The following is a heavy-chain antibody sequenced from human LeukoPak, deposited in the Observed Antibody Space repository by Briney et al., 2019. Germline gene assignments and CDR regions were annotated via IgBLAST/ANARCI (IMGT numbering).Heavy chain of an antibody. CDR1: GGSISSGGYY. CDR2: IYTSGST. D-gene: IGHD6-13*01. J-gene: IGHJ2*01. V-gene: IGHV4-61*02. CDR3: ARDEYSSSWGDFDL. Sequence: SETLSLTCTVSGGSISSGGYYWSWIRQPAGKGLEWIGRIYTSGSTNYNPSLKSRVTMSVDTSKNQFSLKLSSVTAADTAVYYCARDEYSSSWGDFDLWGRGTPVTVSS.